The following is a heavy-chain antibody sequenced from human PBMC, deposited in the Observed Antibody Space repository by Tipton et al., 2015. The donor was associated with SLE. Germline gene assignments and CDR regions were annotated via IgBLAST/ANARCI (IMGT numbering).Heavy chain of an antibody. CDR2: IYHSGST. Sequence: TLSLTCAVSGGSISSGGYSWSWIRQPPGKGLEWIGYIYHSGSTYYNPSLKSRVTISVDRSKNQFSLKLSSVTAADTAVYYCARVHAAGDYDSSGFSNWGQGTLVTVSS. V-gene: IGHV4-30-2*01. D-gene: IGHD3-22*01. CDR1: GGSISSGGYS. CDR3: ARVHAAGDYDSSGFSN. J-gene: IGHJ4*02.